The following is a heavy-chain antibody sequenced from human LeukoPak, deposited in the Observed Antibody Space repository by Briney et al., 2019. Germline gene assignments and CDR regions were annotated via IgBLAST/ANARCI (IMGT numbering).Heavy chain of an antibody. Sequence: GGSLRLSCAASGFTFSSYSMNWVRQAPGKGLEWVSSISSSSSYIYYADSVKGRFTISRDNAKDSLYLQMNSLRAEDTAVYYCARDGTTVGKKFDYWGQGTLVTVSS. J-gene: IGHJ4*02. CDR3: ARDGTTVGKKFDY. CDR1: GFTFSSYS. CDR2: ISSSSSYI. V-gene: IGHV3-21*01. D-gene: IGHD4-23*01.